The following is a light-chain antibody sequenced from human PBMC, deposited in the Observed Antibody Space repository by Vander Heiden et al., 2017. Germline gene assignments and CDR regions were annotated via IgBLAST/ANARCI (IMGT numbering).Light chain of an antibody. CDR3: QQSYTTPK. CDR1: QSISSY. V-gene: IGKV1-39*01. Sequence: DIQMTQSPSSLSASVGDRVTITCRASQSISSYLNWYQQKPGKAPKLLIYAASSLQSGVPSRCSGSGSETDFTLTISSLQPEDFATYYCQQSYTTPKFGQGTKVEIK. CDR2: AAS. J-gene: IGKJ1*01.